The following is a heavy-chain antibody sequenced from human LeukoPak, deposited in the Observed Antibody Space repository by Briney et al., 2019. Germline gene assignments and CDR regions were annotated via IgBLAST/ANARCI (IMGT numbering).Heavy chain of an antibody. Sequence: SVKVSCKASGGTFSSYAISWVRQAPGQGLEWMGRIIPILGIANYAQKFQGRVTITADKSTSTAYMELSSLRSEDTAVYYCARDRHPRCCGGGSYYAFAIWCQAIMVTGS. CDR1: GGTFSSYA. D-gene: IGHD2-21*02. V-gene: IGHV1-69*04. CDR3: ARDRHPRCCGGGSYYAFAI. J-gene: IGHJ3*02. CDR2: IIPILGIA.